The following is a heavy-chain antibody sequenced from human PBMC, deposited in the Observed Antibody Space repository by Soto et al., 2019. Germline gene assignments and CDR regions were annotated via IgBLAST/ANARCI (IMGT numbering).Heavy chain of an antibody. CDR3: TRRLGGSGYHLDYGMDV. D-gene: IGHD3-22*01. J-gene: IGHJ6*02. V-gene: IGHV3-73*01. Sequence: GGSLRLSCAASGFTFSGSAMHWVRQASGKGLEWVGRIRSKANSYATAYAASVKGRFTISRDDSKNTAYLQMNSLKTEDTAVYYCTRRLGGSGYHLDYGMDVWGQGTTVTVSS. CDR2: IRSKANSYAT. CDR1: GFTFSGSA.